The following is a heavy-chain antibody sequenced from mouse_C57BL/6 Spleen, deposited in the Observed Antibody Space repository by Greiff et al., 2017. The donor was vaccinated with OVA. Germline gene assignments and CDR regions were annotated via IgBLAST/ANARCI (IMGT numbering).Heavy chain of an antibody. CDR3: ARRTYYDYDEGFAY. CDR2: INPYNGGT. D-gene: IGHD2-4*01. J-gene: IGHJ3*01. CDR1: GYTFTDYY. V-gene: IGHV1-19*01. Sequence: VQLQQSGPVLVKPGASVKMSCKASGYTFTDYYMNWVKQSLGKSLEWIGVINPYNGGTSYNQKFKGKATLTVDKSSSTAYMELNSLTSEDSAVYYCARRTYYDYDEGFAYWGQGTLVTVSA.